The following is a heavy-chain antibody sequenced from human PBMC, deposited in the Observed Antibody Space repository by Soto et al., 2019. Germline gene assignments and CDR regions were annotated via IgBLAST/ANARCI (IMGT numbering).Heavy chain of an antibody. Sequence: PGGSLRLSCAASGFTFSNFPIHWVRQAPDKGLEWVALISYDGDTKYYADSVQGRFTISRDNSENTLYLQMNNLRGEDTAVYYCARDYMDDYFDFWSGRLDYWGLGTLVTVSS. V-gene: IGHV3-30-3*01. D-gene: IGHD3-3*01. CDR2: ISYDGDTK. CDR3: ARDYMDDYFDFWSGRLDY. J-gene: IGHJ4*02. CDR1: GFTFSNFP.